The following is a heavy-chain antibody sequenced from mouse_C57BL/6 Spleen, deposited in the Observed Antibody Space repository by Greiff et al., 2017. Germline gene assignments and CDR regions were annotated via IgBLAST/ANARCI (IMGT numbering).Heavy chain of an antibody. J-gene: IGHJ2*01. D-gene: IGHD2-4*01. Sequence: QVQLQQPGAELVKPGASVKLSCKASGYTFTSYWMHWVKQRPRQGLEWIGMIHPNSGSTNYNEKFKSKATLTVDKSSSTAYMQLSSLTSEDSAVYYCARSGYDYGKDYWGQGTTLTVSS. CDR2: IHPNSGST. CDR3: ARSGYDYGKDY. CDR1: GYTFTSYW. V-gene: IGHV1-64*01.